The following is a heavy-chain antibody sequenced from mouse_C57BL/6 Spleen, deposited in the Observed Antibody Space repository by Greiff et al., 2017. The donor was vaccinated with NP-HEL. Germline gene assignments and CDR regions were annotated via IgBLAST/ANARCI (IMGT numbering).Heavy chain of an antibody. Sequence: EVQLVESGGGLVQPKGSLKLSCAASGFSFNTYAMNWVRQAPGKGLEWVARIRSKSNNYATYYADSVKDRFTISRDDSESMLYLQMNNLKTEDTAMYYCVREGGPYYAMDDWGQGTSVTVSS. CDR2: IRSKSNNYAT. CDR3: VREGGPYYAMDD. CDR1: GFSFNTYA. J-gene: IGHJ4*01. V-gene: IGHV10-1*01.